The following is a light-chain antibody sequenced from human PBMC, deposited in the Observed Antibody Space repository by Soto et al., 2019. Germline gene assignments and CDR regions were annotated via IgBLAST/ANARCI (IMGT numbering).Light chain of an antibody. CDR1: QSVSSY. CDR3: QQRSNWLT. V-gene: IGKV3-11*01. J-gene: IGKJ1*01. Sequence: EIVLTQSPATLSLSPGERATLSCRASQSVSSYLAWYQQKPGQAPRLLIYDASNRATGIPARFSGSGSGTDFTLTISSLEPEDFAVYHCQQRSNWLTFGQGTKVDIK. CDR2: DAS.